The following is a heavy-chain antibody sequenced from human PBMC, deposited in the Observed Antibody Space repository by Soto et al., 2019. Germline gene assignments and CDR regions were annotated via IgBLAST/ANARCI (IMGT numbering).Heavy chain of an antibody. CDR1: GYSFTNYG. Sequence: QDQLVQSGAEVKKPGASVTVSCKASGYSFTNYGVTWVRQAPGQGLEWMGWISAFNGNTHYAQNLQGSDTMTTDASTSTAYMELRSLRSDDTAVYYCARDRGVAPPVAGNTHYYYYMDVWGKGTTVTVSS. CDR2: ISAFNGNT. J-gene: IGHJ6*03. D-gene: IGHD6-19*01. CDR3: ARDRGVAPPVAGNTHYYYYMDV. V-gene: IGHV1-18*01.